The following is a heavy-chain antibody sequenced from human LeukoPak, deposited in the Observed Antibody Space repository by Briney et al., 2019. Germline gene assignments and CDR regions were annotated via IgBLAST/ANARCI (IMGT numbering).Heavy chain of an antibody. D-gene: IGHD3-22*01. J-gene: IGHJ3*02. CDR3: ARDGGPRRYYDSSGRDAFDI. Sequence: SETLSLTCTVSGGSISSYYWSWIRQPAGKGLEWIGRIYTSGSTNYNPSLKSRVTMSVDTSKNQFSLKLSSVTAADTAVYYCARDGGPRRYYDSSGRDAFDIWGQGTMVTVSS. CDR2: IYTSGST. V-gene: IGHV4-4*07. CDR1: GGSISSYY.